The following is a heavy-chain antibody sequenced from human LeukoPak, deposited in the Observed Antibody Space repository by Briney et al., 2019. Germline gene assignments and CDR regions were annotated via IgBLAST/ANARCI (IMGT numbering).Heavy chain of an antibody. J-gene: IGHJ4*02. CDR2: INSDGSST. V-gene: IGHV3-74*01. CDR1: GFTFSSYW. D-gene: IGHD3-22*01. CDR3: ARDGIVYYYDSSGYYGFDY. Sequence: GGSLRLSCAASGFTFSSYWMHWVRQAPGKGLVWVSRINSDGSSTSYADSVKGRFTISRDNAKNSLYLQMNSLRAEDTAVYYCARDGIVYYYDSSGYYGFDYWGQGTLVTVSS.